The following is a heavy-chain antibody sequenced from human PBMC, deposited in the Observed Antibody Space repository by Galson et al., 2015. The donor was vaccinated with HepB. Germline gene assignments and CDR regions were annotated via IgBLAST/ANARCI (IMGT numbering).Heavy chain of an antibody. Sequence: SVKVSCKASGYTFTSYDINWVRQATGQGLEWMGWMNPNSGNTGYAQKFQGRVTMTRNTSISTAYMELSSLRSEDTAVCYCARPRYCSGGSCKRNYYYYYMDVWGKGTTVTVSS. CDR1: GYTFTSYD. D-gene: IGHD2-15*01. V-gene: IGHV1-8*01. CDR2: MNPNSGNT. J-gene: IGHJ6*03. CDR3: ARPRYCSGGSCKRNYYYYYMDV.